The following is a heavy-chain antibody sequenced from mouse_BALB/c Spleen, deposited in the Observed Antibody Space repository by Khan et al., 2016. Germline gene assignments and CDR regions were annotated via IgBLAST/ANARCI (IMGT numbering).Heavy chain of an antibody. V-gene: IGHV1S137*01. CDR1: GYTFTDYA. CDR2: ISTYYGNT. J-gene: IGHJ3*01. D-gene: IGHD2-3*01. CDR3: ARFEGYYDLFDY. Sequence: QVQLQQSGPELVRPGVSVKISCKGSGYTFTDYAMHWVKQSHAKSLEWIGVISTYYGNTNYNQKFKGKATMTVDKSSSTAYMELARLTSEDSAIYYCARFEGYYDLFDYWGQGTLVTVSA.